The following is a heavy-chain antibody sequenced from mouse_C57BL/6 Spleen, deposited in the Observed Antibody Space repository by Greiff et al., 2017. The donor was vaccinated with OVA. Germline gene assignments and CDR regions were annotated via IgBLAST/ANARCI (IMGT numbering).Heavy chain of an antibody. J-gene: IGHJ1*03. CDR1: GYTFTSYW. CDR2: IDPSDSET. D-gene: IGHD1-1*01. V-gene: IGHV1-52*01. Sequence: QVQLQQPGAELVRPGSSVKLSCKASGYTFTSYWMHWVKQRPIQGLEWIGNIDPSDSETPYNQKFKDKATLTVDKSSSTAYMQLSSLTSEDSAVYYCARRYYDGSSYWYFDVWGTGTTVTVSS. CDR3: ARRYYDGSSYWYFDV.